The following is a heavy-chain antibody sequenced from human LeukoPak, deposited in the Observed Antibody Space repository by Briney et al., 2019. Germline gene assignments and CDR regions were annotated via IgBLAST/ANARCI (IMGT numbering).Heavy chain of an antibody. CDR1: GFTFRNYV. V-gene: IGHV4-59*01. J-gene: IGHJ4*02. Sequence: GSLRLSCSASGFTFRNYVMHWVRQAPGKGLEWIGYIFYSGSTNYNPSLKSRVTISVDTSKNQFSLKLSSVTAADTAVYYCARGEWDLLFDYWGQGTLVTVSS. CDR2: IFYSGST. D-gene: IGHD1-26*01. CDR3: ARGEWDLLFDY.